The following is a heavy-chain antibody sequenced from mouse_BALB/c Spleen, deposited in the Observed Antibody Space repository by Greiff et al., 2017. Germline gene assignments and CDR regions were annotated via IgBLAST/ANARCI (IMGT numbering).Heavy chain of an antibody. CDR3: DYYGSSYDY. CDR2: IYPGGGYT. Sequence: QVQLKQSGAELVRPGTSVKISRKASGYTFTNYWLGWVKQRPGHGLEWIGDIYPGGGYTNYNEKFKGKATLTADTSSSTAYMQLSSLTSEDSAVYFCDYYGSSYDYWGQGTTLTVSS. CDR1: GYTFTNYW. V-gene: IGHV1-63*02. D-gene: IGHD1-1*01. J-gene: IGHJ2*01.